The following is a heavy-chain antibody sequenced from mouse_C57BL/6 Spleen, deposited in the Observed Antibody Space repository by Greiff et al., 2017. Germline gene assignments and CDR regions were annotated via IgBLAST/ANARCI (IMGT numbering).Heavy chain of an antibody. V-gene: IGHV1-7*01. D-gene: IGHD1-1*01. CDR3: ARITTVVGAY. Sequence: QVQLQQSGAELAKPGASVTLSCKASGYTFTSYWMHWVKQRPGQGLEWIGYINPSSGYTKYNQKFKDKATFTADKSSSTAYMQLSSLTYEDSAVYYCARITTVVGAYWGQGTLVTVSA. CDR1: GYTFTSYW. J-gene: IGHJ3*01. CDR2: INPSSGYT.